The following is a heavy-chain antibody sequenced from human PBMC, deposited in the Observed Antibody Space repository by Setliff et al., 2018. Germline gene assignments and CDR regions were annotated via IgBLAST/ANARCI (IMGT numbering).Heavy chain of an antibody. Sequence: GGSLRLSCVGSGITFSSYDMSWVRQAPGKGLEWVSAISGSGGSTYYADSVKGRFTISRDNSKNTLYLQMNSLRAEDTAVYYCAQNFRVGIAAAGVDYWGQGTLVTVSS. J-gene: IGHJ4*02. D-gene: IGHD6-13*01. CDR2: ISGSGGST. CDR3: AQNFRVGIAAAGVDY. CDR1: GITFSSYD. V-gene: IGHV3-23*01.